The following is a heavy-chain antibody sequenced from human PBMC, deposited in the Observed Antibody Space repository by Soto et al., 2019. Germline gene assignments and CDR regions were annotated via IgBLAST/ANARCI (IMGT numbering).Heavy chain of an antibody. CDR2: INPSGGST. CDR3: ARGRTQYCTNGVCYHIPYYYSGMDV. J-gene: IGHJ6*02. D-gene: IGHD2-8*01. V-gene: IGHV1-46*01. CDR1: GYTFTSHY. Sequence: GASVKVSCKASGYTFTSHYMPWVRQAPGQGLEWMGIINPSGGSTSYAQKFQGRVTMTRDTSTSTVYMELSSLRSEDTAVYYCARGRTQYCTNGVCYHIPYYYSGMDVWGQGATVTVSS.